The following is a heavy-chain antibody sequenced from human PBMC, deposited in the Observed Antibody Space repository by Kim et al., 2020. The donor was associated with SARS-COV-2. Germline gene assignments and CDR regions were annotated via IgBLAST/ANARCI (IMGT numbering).Heavy chain of an antibody. D-gene: IGHD2-15*01. CDR2: ISYDGSNK. J-gene: IGHJ5*02. V-gene: IGHV3-30-3*01. CDR3: AREGKLGYCSGGNCSAFDP. Sequence: GGSLRLSCAASGFTFSSYAMHWVRQAPGKGLEWVAVISYDGSNKYYADSVKGRFTISRDNSKNTLYLQMNSLRAEDTAVYYCAREGKLGYCSGGNCSAFDPWGQGTLVTVSS. CDR1: GFTFSSYA.